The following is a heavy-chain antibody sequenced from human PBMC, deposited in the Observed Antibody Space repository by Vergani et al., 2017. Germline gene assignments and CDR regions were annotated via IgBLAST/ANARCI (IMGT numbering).Heavy chain of an antibody. D-gene: IGHD3-3*01. CDR1: GYTLSELS. V-gene: IGHV1-24*01. J-gene: IGHJ5*02. CDR3: ATASFYDFWCGPYNWFDP. CDR2: FDPEDGET. Sequence: QVQLVQSGAEVKKPGASVKVSCKVSGYTLSELSMHWVRQAPGKGLEWMGGFDPEDGETIYVQKFQGRVTMTEDTSTDTAYMELSSLRSEDTAVYYCATASFYDFWCGPYNWFDPWGQGTLVTVSS.